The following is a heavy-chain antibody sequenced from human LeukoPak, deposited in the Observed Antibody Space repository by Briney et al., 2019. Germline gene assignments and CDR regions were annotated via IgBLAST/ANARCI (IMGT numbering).Heavy chain of an antibody. CDR1: GFTFSSYG. CDR3: ARDRGGSAYGTSWFNLPFFDY. D-gene: IGHD6-13*01. Sequence: QTGGSLRLSCAASGFTFSSYGMSWVRQAPGKGLEWVSAISGSGGSTYYADSVKGRFTISRDTSKNTLYLQMNSLRAEDTAIYYCARDRGGSAYGTSWFNLPFFDYWGQGTLVTVSS. J-gene: IGHJ4*02. CDR2: ISGSGGST. V-gene: IGHV3-23*01.